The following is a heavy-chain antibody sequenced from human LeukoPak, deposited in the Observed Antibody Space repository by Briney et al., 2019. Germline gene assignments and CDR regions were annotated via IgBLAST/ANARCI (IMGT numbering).Heavy chain of an antibody. CDR1: GFTFSFYW. Sequence: GGSRRLSCAASGFTFSFYWMSWVRQAPGKGLEWVAVISYDGSNKYYADSVKGRYTISRDNSKNTLYLQMNSLRVEDTAVYYCVRALTGTDDFWGQGTLVTVSS. V-gene: IGHV3-30*03. D-gene: IGHD1-7*01. CDR2: ISYDGSNK. J-gene: IGHJ4*02. CDR3: VRALTGTDDF.